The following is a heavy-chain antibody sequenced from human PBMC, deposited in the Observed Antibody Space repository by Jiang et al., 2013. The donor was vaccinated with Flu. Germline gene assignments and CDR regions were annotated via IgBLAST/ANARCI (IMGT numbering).Heavy chain of an antibody. J-gene: IGHJ6*02. CDR2: IIPIFGTA. V-gene: IGHV1-69*01. CDR1: GGTFSSYA. CDR3: ARDRRGEDIVVVVAAPFYYYGMDV. D-gene: IGHD2-15*01. Sequence: SSVKVSCKASGGTFSSYAISWVRQAPGQGLEWMGGIIPIFGTANYAQKFQGRVTITADESTSTAYMELSSLRSEDTAVYYCARDRRGEDIVVVVAAPFYYYGMDVWGQGTTVTVSS.